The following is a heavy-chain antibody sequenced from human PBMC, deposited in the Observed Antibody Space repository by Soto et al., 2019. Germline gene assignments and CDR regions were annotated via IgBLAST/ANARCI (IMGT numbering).Heavy chain of an antibody. J-gene: IGHJ6*02. D-gene: IGHD5-12*01. CDR3: ARDAVGSGYDYSSGMDV. V-gene: IGHV1-18*04. CDR2: ISAYNGNT. CDR1: GYSVARYF. Sequence: GASVKVSCKASGYSVARYFMHWVRQAPGQGLEWMGWISAYNGNTNYAQKLQGRVTMTTDTSTSTAYMELRSLRSDDTAVYYCARDAVGSGYDYSSGMDVWGQGTTVTVSS.